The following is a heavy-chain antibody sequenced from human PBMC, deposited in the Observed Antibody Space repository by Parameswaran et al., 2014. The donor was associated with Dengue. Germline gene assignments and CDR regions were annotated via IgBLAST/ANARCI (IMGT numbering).Heavy chain of an antibody. CDR3: AIVVITLWFDY. Sequence: WIRQPPGKGLEWIGSIYYSGSTYYNPSLKSRVTISVDTSKNQFSLRLSSVTAADTAVYYCAIVVITLWFDYWGQGTLVTVSS. J-gene: IGHJ4*02. V-gene: IGHV4-39*01. D-gene: IGHD3-22*01. CDR2: IYYSGST.